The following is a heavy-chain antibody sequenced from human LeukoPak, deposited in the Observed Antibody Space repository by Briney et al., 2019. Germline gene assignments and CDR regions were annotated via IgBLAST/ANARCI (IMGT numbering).Heavy chain of an antibody. CDR2: IKSKSTGGTI. J-gene: IGHJ4*02. CDR3: TSEQDCSGRSCSVF. Sequence: PGGSLRLSCAASGFTFSSYAMRWVRQAPGKGLEWVGRIKSKSTGGTIDYATPVKDRFAISRDDSTNTLFLQMGSLKTEETAVYYCTSEQDCSGRSCSVFWGQGTLVIVSS. D-gene: IGHD2-15*01. CDR1: GFTFSSYA. V-gene: IGHV3-15*01.